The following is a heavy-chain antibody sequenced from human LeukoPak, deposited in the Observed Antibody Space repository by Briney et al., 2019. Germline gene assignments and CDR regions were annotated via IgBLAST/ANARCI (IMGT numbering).Heavy chain of an antibody. V-gene: IGHV3-21*01. D-gene: IGHD1-26*01. J-gene: IGHJ4*02. CDR1: GFTFSNYN. CDR2: ISSSSSYI. Sequence: GGSLRLSCAASGFTFSNYNMNWVRQAPGKGLEWVSSISSSSSYIYYADSVKGRFTISRDNAKNSLYLQMNSLRAEDTAVYYCARSQSGSYSNLDYWGQGTLVTVSS. CDR3: ARSQSGSYSNLDY.